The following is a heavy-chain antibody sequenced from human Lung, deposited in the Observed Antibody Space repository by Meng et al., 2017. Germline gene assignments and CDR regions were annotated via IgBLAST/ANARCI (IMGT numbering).Heavy chain of an antibody. CDR2: IYNSGST. CDR3: ARGQKGYFDL. J-gene: IGHJ2*01. CDR1: GGSISSSNYY. Sequence: VQLHESGPGLVKPSQTLSLTCTVSGGSISSSNYYWSWIRQPPGKGLEWSGHIYNSGSTYYNPSLKSRITISVDTSKNQFSLKLSSVTAADTAVYYCARGQKGYFDLWGRGTLVTVS. V-gene: IGHV4-30-4*01.